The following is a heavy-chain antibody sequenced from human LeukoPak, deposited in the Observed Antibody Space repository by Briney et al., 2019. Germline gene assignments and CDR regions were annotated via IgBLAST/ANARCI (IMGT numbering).Heavy chain of an antibody. CDR3: ARDGSRGSSGWYDY. J-gene: IGHJ4*02. CDR2: IYYSGST. CDR1: GGSMSSYY. V-gene: IGHV4-59*01. Sequence: SETLSLTCTVSGGSMSSYYWSWIRQPPGKGLEWIGYIYYSGSTNYNPSLKSRVTISVDTSKNQFSLKLSSVTAADTAVYYCARDGSRGSSGWYDYWGQGTLVTVSS. D-gene: IGHD6-19*01.